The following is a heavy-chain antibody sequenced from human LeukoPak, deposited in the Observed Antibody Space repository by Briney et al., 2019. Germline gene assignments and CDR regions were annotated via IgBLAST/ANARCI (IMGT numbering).Heavy chain of an antibody. CDR1: GYTFTSYG. V-gene: IGHV1-18*01. D-gene: IGHD3-22*01. Sequence: GASVKVSCKASGYTFTSYGISWVRQAPGQGLEWMGWISAYNGNTNYAQKLQGRVTMTTDTSTSTAYMELSRLRSDDTAVYYCARDENYDSSGYLFDYWGQGTLVTVSS. CDR2: ISAYNGNT. J-gene: IGHJ4*02. CDR3: ARDENYDSSGYLFDY.